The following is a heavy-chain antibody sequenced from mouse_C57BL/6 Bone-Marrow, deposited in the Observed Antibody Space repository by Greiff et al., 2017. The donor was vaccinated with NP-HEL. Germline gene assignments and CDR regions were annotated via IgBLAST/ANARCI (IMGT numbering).Heavy chain of an antibody. D-gene: IGHD1-1*01. CDR1: GYAFSSSW. V-gene: IGHV1-82*01. CDR2: IYPGDGDT. CDR3: ARMDCGSSYVEDY. Sequence: VQLQQSGPELVKPGASVKISCKASGYAFSSSWLNWVKQRPGKGLEWIGRIYPGDGDTNYNGKFKGKATLTADKSSSTAYMQLSSLTSEDSAVYFCARMDCGSSYVEDYWGQGTTLTVSS. J-gene: IGHJ2*01.